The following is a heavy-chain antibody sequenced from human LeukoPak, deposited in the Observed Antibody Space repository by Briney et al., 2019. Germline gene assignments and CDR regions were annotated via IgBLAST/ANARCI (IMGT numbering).Heavy chain of an antibody. CDR3: ARGSGGGIDC. D-gene: IGHD3-10*01. J-gene: IGHJ4*02. CDR2: IYYSGST. CDR1: GVSISSHY. V-gene: IGHV4-59*11. Sequence: SETLSLTCTVSGVSISSHYWSWLRQPPGKGLEWVGYIYYSGSTHYNPSLRSLVTISVHSSKNQISLKLSSVTAADTAVYYCARGSGGGIDCWGQGTLVTVSS.